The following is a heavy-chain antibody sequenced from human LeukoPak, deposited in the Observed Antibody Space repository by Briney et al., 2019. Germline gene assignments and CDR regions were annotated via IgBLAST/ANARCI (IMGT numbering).Heavy chain of an antibody. D-gene: IGHD6-13*01. CDR2: IKQDGSEK. Sequence: GGSLRLSCAASGFTFSSYWMSWVRQAPGKGLEWVANIKQDGSEKYYVDSVKGRFTISRDNSKNTLYLQMNSLRAEDTAVYYCARDQAAGFFDYWGQGTLVTVSS. CDR1: GFTFSSYW. CDR3: ARDQAAGFFDY. V-gene: IGHV3-7*03. J-gene: IGHJ4*02.